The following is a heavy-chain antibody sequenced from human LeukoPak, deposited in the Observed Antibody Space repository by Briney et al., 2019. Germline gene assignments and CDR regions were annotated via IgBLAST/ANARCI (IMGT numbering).Heavy chain of an antibody. V-gene: IGHV5-51*01. J-gene: IGHJ4*02. Sequence: GESLQISCKGSGYSFTSYWIGWVRQMPGKGLEWMGIIYPGDSDTRYSPSFQGQVTISADKSISTAYLQWSSLKASDTAMYYCARLPFTIFGGDDFDHWGQGTLVTVSS. CDR2: IYPGDSDT. CDR3: ARLPFTIFGGDDFDH. CDR1: GYSFTSYW. D-gene: IGHD3-3*01.